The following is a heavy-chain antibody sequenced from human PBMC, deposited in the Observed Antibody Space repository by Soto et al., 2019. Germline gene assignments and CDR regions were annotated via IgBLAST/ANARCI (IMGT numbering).Heavy chain of an antibody. CDR3: ATHGLGVSSPPYFDN. CDR1: GGTFSGYV. CDR2: FVPLFGTT. V-gene: IGHV1-69*01. J-gene: IGHJ4*02. Sequence: QLVQSASEVKKPGSSVNVSCQASGGTFSGYVVTWVRQAPGQGLEWMGEFVPLFGTTNYAQRISGRITITAEESTSTAYMELRTLSSDDTAVYYCATHGLGVSSPPYFDNWGQGTLVTVSS. D-gene: IGHD3-16*01.